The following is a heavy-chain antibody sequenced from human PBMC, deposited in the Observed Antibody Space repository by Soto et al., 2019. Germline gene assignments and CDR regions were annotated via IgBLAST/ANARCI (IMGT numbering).Heavy chain of an antibody. CDR2: IIPILGIA. Sequence: QVQLVRSGAEVKKPGSSVKVSCKASGGTFSSYTISWVRQAPGQGLEWMGRIIPILGIANYAQKFQGRVTITADKSTSTAYMELSSLRSEDTAVYYCARDLGRGGRTHWGQGTLVTVSS. D-gene: IGHD3-16*01. V-gene: IGHV1-69*08. CDR1: GGTFSSYT. CDR3: ARDLGRGGRTH. J-gene: IGHJ4*02.